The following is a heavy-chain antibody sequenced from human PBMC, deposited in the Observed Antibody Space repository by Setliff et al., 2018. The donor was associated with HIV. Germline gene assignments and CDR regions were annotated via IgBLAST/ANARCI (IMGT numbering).Heavy chain of an antibody. D-gene: IGHD6-6*01. J-gene: IGHJ6*03. CDR1: GGSISNNSYY. CDR2: LFYNGNT. V-gene: IGHV4-39*07. CDR3: ARGLRSSTYYYYYYMDV. Sequence: SETLSLTCTVSGGSISNNSYYWGWVRQPPGKGLGLIGNLFYNGNTYYNPSLKSRVTISVDTSKNQFSLKLSSVTAADTAVYYCARGLRSSTYYYYYYMDVWGKGTTVTVSS.